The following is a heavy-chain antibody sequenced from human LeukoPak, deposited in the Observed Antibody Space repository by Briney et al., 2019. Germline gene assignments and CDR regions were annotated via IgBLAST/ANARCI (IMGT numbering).Heavy chain of an antibody. D-gene: IGHD4-11*01. CDR2: IYYSGST. CDR1: GGSISSYY. V-gene: IGHV4-59*08. CDR3: ARHSGYSNYGAFDY. J-gene: IGHJ4*02. Sequence: SETLSLTCTVSGGSISSYYWSWIRQPPGKGLEWIGSIYYSGSTNYNPSLKSRVTISVDTSKNQISLKLSSVTAADTAVYYRARHSGYSNYGAFDYWGQGTLVTVSS.